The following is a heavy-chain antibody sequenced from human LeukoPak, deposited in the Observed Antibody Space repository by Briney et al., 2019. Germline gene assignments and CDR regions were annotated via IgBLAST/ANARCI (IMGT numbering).Heavy chain of an antibody. Sequence: GGSLRLSCAASGFAFSDYYMSWIRQAPGKGLEWVSYISSSSSYTNYADSVKGRFTISRDNAKNSLYLQMNSLRAEDTAVYYCARHTATLVGYYYYGMDVWGKGNTVTVSS. D-gene: IGHD5-18*01. J-gene: IGHJ6*04. CDR3: ARHTATLVGYYYYGMDV. CDR1: GFAFSDYY. V-gene: IGHV3-11*06. CDR2: ISSSSSYT.